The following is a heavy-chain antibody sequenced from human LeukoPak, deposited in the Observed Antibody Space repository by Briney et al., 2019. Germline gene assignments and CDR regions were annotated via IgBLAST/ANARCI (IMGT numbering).Heavy chain of an antibody. CDR3: AKDRRIDSSGYYYDY. J-gene: IGHJ4*02. V-gene: IGHV3-23*01. D-gene: IGHD3-22*01. CDR1: GFTFNDYA. CDR2: IGGAGGNT. Sequence: GGSLRLSCTASGFTFNDYAMVWVRQAPGKGLEWVSTIGGAGGNTFYADAVRGRFTISRDNSKNTLYLQMNSLRAKDMAVYYCAKDRRIDSSGYYYDYWGQGTLVTVSS.